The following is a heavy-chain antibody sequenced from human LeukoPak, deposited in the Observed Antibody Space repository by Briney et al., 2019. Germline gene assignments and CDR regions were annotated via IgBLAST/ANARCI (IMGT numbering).Heavy chain of an antibody. J-gene: IGHJ4*02. CDR1: GFTVSSNY. D-gene: IGHD1/OR15-1a*01. CDR3: ARGLEHDGYYFDY. V-gene: IGHV3-53*01. Sequence: PGGFLRLSCAASGFTVSSNYMSWVRQAPGKGLEWVSVIYSGGSTYYADSVKGRFTISRDNSKNTLYLQMNSLRAEDTAVYYCARGLEHDGYYFDYWGQGTLVTVSS. CDR2: IYSGGST.